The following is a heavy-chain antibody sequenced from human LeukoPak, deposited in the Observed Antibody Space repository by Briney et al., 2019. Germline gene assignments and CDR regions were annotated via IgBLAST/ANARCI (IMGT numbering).Heavy chain of an antibody. CDR1: GGSFSGYC. V-gene: IGHV4-34*01. D-gene: IGHD3-10*01. J-gene: IGHJ4*02. CDR2: INHSGST. Sequence: SETLSLTWAVYGGSFSGYCWSWIRQPPGKWREWIGEINHSGSTNYNPSLKRRVTISVDTSKNQFSLKLSSVHAAETAVYYCARAAPMVRGVPLDYWGQGTLVTVSS. CDR3: ARAAPMVRGVPLDY.